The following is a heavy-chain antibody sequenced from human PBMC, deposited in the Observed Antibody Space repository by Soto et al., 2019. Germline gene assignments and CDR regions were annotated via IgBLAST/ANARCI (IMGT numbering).Heavy chain of an antibody. D-gene: IGHD6-19*01. V-gene: IGHV2-5*02. CDR1: GFSLSTSGVG. CDR3: AHTYSSGWYIGPFDY. J-gene: IGHJ4*02. Sequence: QITLKESGPTLAKPTQTLTLTCTFSGFSLSTSGVGVGWIRQPPGKALEWLALIYWDDDKRYSPSLKSRLTITKDTSKNQVVLTMTNMDPVDTATYYCAHTYSSGWYIGPFDYWGQGTLVTVSS. CDR2: IYWDDDK.